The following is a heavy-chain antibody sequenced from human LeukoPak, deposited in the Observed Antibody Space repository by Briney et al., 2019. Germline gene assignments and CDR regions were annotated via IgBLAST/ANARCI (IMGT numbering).Heavy chain of an antibody. CDR1: GGSISSSSYY. D-gene: IGHD5-18*01. V-gene: IGHV4-39*07. J-gene: IGHJ6*03. Sequence: PSETLSLTCTVSGGSISSSSYYWGWIRQPPGKGLEWIGSIYYSGSTYYNPSLKSRVTISVDTSKNQFSLKLSSVTAADTAVYYCATPRRGGGYSYGWGPYYMDVWGKGTTVTVSS. CDR3: ATPRRGGGYSYGWGPYYMDV. CDR2: IYYSGST.